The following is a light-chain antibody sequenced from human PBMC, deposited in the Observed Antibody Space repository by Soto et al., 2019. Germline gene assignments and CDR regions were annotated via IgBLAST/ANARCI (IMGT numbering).Light chain of an antibody. J-gene: IGLJ3*02. CDR3: SSYASDITHV. V-gene: IGLV2-14*01. Sequence: QSVLTQPASVSGSPGQSITISCTGTSSDIVDYNYVSWYRQHPGEAPKLIIYEVTHRPSGISSRFSGSKSGNTASLTSSGLQAEDDADYYCSSYASDITHVFGGGTKRTVL. CDR2: EVT. CDR1: SSDIVDYNY.